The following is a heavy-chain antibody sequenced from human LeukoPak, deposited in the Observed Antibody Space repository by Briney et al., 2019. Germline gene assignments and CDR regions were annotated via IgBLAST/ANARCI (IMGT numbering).Heavy chain of an antibody. V-gene: IGHV3-30*18. D-gene: IGHD1-7*01. Sequence: GGSLRLSCAASGFTFSTYGMHWVRQAPGKGLEWVAVISYDGKNIFYADSVKGRVSISRDNSKNTLYLQMNSLRAEDTAVYYCAKYNWNYHYFDYWGQGTLVTVSS. CDR2: ISYDGKNI. J-gene: IGHJ4*02. CDR3: AKYNWNYHYFDY. CDR1: GFTFSTYG.